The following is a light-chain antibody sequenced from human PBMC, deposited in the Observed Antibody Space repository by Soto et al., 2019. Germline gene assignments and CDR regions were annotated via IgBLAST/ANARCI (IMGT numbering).Light chain of an antibody. Sequence: QSALTQPASVSGSPGQSIAISCTGTSSDVVTYKYVSWYQQHPGKAPKLMIYEVSIRPSGVSDRFSGSKSGNTAPLTISGLRPEDEAYYYCCSYAGSTTRVVFGGGTKLTVL. CDR3: CSYAGSTTRVV. CDR2: EVS. V-gene: IGLV2-14*01. J-gene: IGLJ2*01. CDR1: SSDVVTYKY.